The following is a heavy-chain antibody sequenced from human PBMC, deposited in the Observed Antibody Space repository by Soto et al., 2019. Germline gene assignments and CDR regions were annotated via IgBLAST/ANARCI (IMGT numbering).Heavy chain of an antibody. CDR3: ARDGSGSPGSADY. CDR2: IYHSGTT. CDR1: GDSISNNNW. D-gene: IGHD1-26*01. V-gene: IGHV4-4*02. J-gene: IGHJ4*02. Sequence: QVQLQESGPGLVKPSGTLSLTCTVSGDSISNNNWWSWVRQPPGKGLEWIGEIYHSGTTNYNPSLKSRVTMSVDTSKNQFSLKLGSVTAADTAVYYCARDGSGSPGSADYWGQGTLVTVSS.